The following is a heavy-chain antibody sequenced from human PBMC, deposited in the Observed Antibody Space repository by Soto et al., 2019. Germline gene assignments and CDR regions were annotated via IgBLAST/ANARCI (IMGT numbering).Heavy chain of an antibody. CDR1: GFTFSSYG. V-gene: IGHV3-33*01. CDR3: ARGGRDGYCSGGSCSNGMDV. CDR2: IWYDGSNK. J-gene: IGHJ6*02. Sequence: GGSLRLSCAASGFTFSSYGMHWVRQAPGKGLEWVAVIWYDGSNKYYADSVKGRFTISRDNSKNTLYLQMNSLRAEDTAVYYCARGGRDGYCSGGSCSNGMDVWGQGTTVTVSS. D-gene: IGHD2-15*01.